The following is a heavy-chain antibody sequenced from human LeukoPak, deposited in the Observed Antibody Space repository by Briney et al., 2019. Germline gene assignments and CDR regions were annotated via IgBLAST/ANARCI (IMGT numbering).Heavy chain of an antibody. V-gene: IGHV1-8*01. CDR3: ARSAPLKYYDILTGYGYYYYYYMDV. Sequence: ASVKVSCKASGYTFTSYDINWVRQATGQGLEWMGWMNPNSGNTGYAQKFQGRVTMTRNTSISTAYMELSSLRSEDTAVYYCARSAPLKYYDILTGYGYYYYYYMDVWGKGTTVTISS. CDR2: MNPNSGNT. D-gene: IGHD3-9*01. CDR1: GYTFTSYD. J-gene: IGHJ6*03.